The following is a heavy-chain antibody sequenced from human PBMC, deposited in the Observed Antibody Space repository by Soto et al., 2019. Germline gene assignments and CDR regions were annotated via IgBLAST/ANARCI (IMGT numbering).Heavy chain of an antibody. CDR2: ISGSGGST. CDR3: AKVRSDYYGSGSYYIDSTGPNWFDP. J-gene: IGHJ5*02. D-gene: IGHD3-10*01. CDR1: GFTFSSYA. V-gene: IGHV3-23*01. Sequence: GGSLRLSCAASGFTFSSYAMSWVRQAPGKGLEWVSAISGSGGSTYYADSVKGRFTISRDNSKNTLYLQMNSLRAEDTAVYYCAKVRSDYYGSGSYYIDSTGPNWFDPWGQGTLVTVSS.